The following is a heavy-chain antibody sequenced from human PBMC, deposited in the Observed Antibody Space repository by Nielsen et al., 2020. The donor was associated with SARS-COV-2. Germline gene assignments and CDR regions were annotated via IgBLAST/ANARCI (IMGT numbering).Heavy chain of an antibody. CDR3: ARDRRGLPHQHYGMDV. D-gene: IGHD3-10*01. CDR2: LYYIGNT. V-gene: IGHV4-39*07. CDR1: GGSISSSLSY. J-gene: IGHJ6*02. Sequence: SETLSLTCTVSGGSISSSLSYWGWVRQPAGKGLEWIGSLYYIGNTYINPSLKSRVAMSVDTSKSQFSLRVSSVTAADTAVYYCARDRRGLPHQHYGMDVWGQGTTVIVSS.